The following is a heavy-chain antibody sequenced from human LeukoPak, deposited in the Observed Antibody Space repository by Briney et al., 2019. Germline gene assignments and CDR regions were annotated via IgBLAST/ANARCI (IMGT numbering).Heavy chain of an antibody. CDR2: IYSGGST. V-gene: IGHV3-53*01. J-gene: IGHJ4*02. D-gene: IGHD1-26*01. CDR1: GFTFSSYE. Sequence: GGSLRLSCAASGFTFSSYEMNWVRQAPGKGLEWVSVIYSGGSTYYTDSVKGRFTISRDTSKNTLYLHMNSLRAEDTAVYYCARGGSGSYTFDDWGQGTLVTVSS. CDR3: ARGGSGSYTFDD.